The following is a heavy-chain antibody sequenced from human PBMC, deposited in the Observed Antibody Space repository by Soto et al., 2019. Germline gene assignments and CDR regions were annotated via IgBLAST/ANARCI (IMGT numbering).Heavy chain of an antibody. V-gene: IGHV1-46*01. J-gene: IGHJ4*02. D-gene: IGHD5-12*01. CDR1: GYTFTSYY. CDR3: ARDATDIVATSAHFDY. CDR2: INPSGGST. Sequence: GASVKVSCKASGYTFTSYYMHWVRQAPGQGLEWMGIINPSGGSTSYAQKFQGRVTMTRDASTSTVYMELSSLRSEDTAVYYCARDATDIVATSAHFDYWGQGTLVTVSS.